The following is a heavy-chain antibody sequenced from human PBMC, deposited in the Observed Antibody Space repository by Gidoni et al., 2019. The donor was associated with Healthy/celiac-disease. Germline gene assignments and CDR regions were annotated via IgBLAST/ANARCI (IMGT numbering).Heavy chain of an antibody. CDR2: ISWNSGSI. V-gene: IGHV3-9*01. J-gene: IGHJ3*02. CDR3: AKAVALATLGDAFDI. D-gene: IGHD1-26*01. CDR1: GFTFDDYA. Sequence: EVQLVESGGGLVQPGRSLRLSCAASGFTFDDYAMHWVRQAPGKGLEWVSGISWNSGSIGYADSVKGRFTISRDNAKNSLYLQMNSLRAEDTALYYCAKAVALATLGDAFDIWGQGTMVTVSS.